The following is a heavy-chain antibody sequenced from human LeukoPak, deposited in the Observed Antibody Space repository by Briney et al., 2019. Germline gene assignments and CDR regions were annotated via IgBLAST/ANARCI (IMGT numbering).Heavy chain of an antibody. D-gene: IGHD3-3*01. CDR3: ARAYYDFWSGYYAAYYFDY. V-gene: IGHV1-69*13. CDR2: IIPIFGTA. CDR1: GGTFSSYA. J-gene: IGHJ4*02. Sequence: ASVKVSCKASGGTFSSYAISWVRQAPGQGLEWMRGIIPIFGTANYAQKFQGRVTITADESTSTAYMELSSLRSEDTAVYYCARAYYDFWSGYYAAYYFDYWGQGTLVTVSS.